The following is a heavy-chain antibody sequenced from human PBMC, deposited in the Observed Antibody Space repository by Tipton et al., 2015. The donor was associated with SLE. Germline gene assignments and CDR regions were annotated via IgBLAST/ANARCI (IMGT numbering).Heavy chain of an antibody. Sequence: TLSLTCTVSGGSISSYYWSWIRQPPGKGLEWIGYIYYSGSTNYNPSLKSRVTISVDTSKNQFSLKLSSVTAADTAVYYCAREGGLDWYFDLWGRGTLVTVSS. CDR3: AREGGLDWYFDL. CDR2: IYYSGST. J-gene: IGHJ2*01. D-gene: IGHD3-16*01. V-gene: IGHV4-59*01. CDR1: GGSISSYY.